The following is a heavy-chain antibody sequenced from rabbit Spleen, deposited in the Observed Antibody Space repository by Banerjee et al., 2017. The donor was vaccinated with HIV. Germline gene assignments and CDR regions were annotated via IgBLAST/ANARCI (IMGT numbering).Heavy chain of an antibody. CDR1: GFSFSSNW. D-gene: IGHD6-1*01. CDR2: IDTSDGDT. V-gene: IGHV1S45*01. J-gene: IGHJ2*01. CDR3: ARSYVNVFDP. Sequence: LEESGGGLVKPEGTLTLTCTVSGFSFSSNWICWVRQAPGKGLEWIACIDTSDGDTDYANWPKGRFTISKASSTTVTLQMTSLTAADTATYFCARSYVNVFDPWGQGTLVTVS.